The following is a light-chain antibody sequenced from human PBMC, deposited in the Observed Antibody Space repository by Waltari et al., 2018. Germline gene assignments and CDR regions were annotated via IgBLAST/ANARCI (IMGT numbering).Light chain of an antibody. V-gene: IGKV1-39*01. CDR1: QNIRGS. J-gene: IGKJ3*01. CDR2: AAS. CDR3: QQSSSTPFT. Sequence: DIQMIQSPSSLSASVGDRVAITCRASQNIRGSLNWCRQKPGEAPKLLIYAASSLQSGVPSRFSGSGSGTDFTLTITSLQPDDFADYYCQQSSSTPFTFGPGTKVDIK.